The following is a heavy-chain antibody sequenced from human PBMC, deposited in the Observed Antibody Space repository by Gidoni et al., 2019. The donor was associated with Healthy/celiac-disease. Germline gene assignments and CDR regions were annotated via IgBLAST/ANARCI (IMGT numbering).Heavy chain of an antibody. V-gene: IGHV1-2*02. CDR2: INPNSGGT. CDR3: ARDELSIVVVVASIVI. Sequence: QVQLVQSGAEVKKPGASVKVSCTASGYTFTVSYMHWVRQAPGQGLEWMGWINPNSGGTNYAQKFQGRVTMTRDTYIRTAYMELSRLRSDDTAVYYCARDELSIVVVVASIVIWGQGTLVTGSS. CDR1: GYTFTVSY. J-gene: IGHJ4*02. D-gene: IGHD2-15*01.